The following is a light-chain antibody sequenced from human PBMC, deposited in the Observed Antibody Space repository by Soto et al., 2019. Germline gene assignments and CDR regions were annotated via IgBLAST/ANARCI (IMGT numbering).Light chain of an antibody. Sequence: DVPMTQSPSSLSASVGDRVTITCRASQTISSYLTWYQQKPGKAPKLLIYSTSSLPSGVPSRFSGSGSGTDFTPTISRLQPEDFATYYCQQSYSAPLTFGPGTRVDLK. CDR3: QQSYSAPLT. J-gene: IGKJ3*01. CDR1: QTISSY. CDR2: STS. V-gene: IGKV1-39*01.